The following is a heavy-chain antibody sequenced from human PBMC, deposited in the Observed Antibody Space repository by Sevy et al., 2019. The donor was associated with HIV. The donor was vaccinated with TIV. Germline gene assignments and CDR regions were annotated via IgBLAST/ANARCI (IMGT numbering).Heavy chain of an antibody. CDR3: ARDRGSSSWPFDY. CDR2: TYYRSKWCN. V-gene: IGHV6-1*01. D-gene: IGHD6-13*01. Sequence: SQTFSLTCAISGDSVSSNSAVWNWIRQSPSRGLEWLGRTYYRSKWCNDYAESVKSRITINPDTSKNQFSLQLNSVTPEDTAVYYCARDRGSSSWPFDYWGQGTLVTVSS. CDR1: GDSVSSNSAV. J-gene: IGHJ4*02.